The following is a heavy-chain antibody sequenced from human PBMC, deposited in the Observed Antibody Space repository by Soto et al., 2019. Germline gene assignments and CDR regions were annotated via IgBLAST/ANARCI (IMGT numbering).Heavy chain of an antibody. V-gene: IGHV4-4*07. CDR3: ARDPMVRGYIAPWYYYGMDV. CDR2: IYTSGST. D-gene: IGHD3-10*01. Sequence: SETLSLTCTVSGGSISSYYWSWIRQPPGKGLEWIGRIYTSGSTNYNPSLKSRVTMSVDTSKNQFSLKLSSVTAADTAVYYCARDPMVRGYIAPWYYYGMDVWGQGTTVTVSS. J-gene: IGHJ6*02. CDR1: GGSISSYY.